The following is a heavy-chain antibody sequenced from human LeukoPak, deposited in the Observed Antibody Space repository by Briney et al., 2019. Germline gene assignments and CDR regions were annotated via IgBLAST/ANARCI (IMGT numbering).Heavy chain of an antibody. CDR2: MSSGSRYL. CDR1: GFTFSSYA. J-gene: IGHJ4*02. CDR3: ARDRPTGASRVFVVQ. D-gene: IGHD3-3*01. V-gene: IGHV3-21*01. Sequence: GGSLRLSCTASGFTFSSYAMTWVRQAPGKGLEWVSSMSSGSRYLYYAGSVRGRFTISRDNAKNSLYLVMNSLRAEDTAIYYCARDRPTGASRVFVVQWGQGTLVTVSS.